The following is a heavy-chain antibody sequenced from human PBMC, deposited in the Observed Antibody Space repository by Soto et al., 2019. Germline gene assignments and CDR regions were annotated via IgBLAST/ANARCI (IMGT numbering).Heavy chain of an antibody. D-gene: IGHD1-1*01. CDR2: ISTRSTYT. CDR1: AFFSSDYY. J-gene: IGHJ6*02. CDR3: ARDLAWKRGKVGRYYYGMDV. Sequence: PGGPLRLPCPAPAFFSSDYYMSWVPQTPGKGLECVSYISTRSTYTNSADSVKGRFTISRDNAKNPLYLQMDSLRVEDTAVYYCARDLAWKRGKVGRYYYGMDVWGQGTTVTVSS. V-gene: IGHV3-11*06.